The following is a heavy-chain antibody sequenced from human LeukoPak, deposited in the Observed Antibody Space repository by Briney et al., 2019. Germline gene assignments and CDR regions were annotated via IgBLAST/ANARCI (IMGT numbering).Heavy chain of an antibody. CDR2: INHSGST. CDR3: ARGPRYYDILTGYYKGWFDP. D-gene: IGHD3-9*01. Sequence: SQTLSLTCTVSGGSISSGDYYWSWIRQPPGKGLEWIGEINHSGSTNYNPSLKSRVTISVDTSKNQFSLKLSSVTAADTAVYYCARGPRYYDILTGYYKGWFDPWGQGTLVTVSS. V-gene: IGHV4-30-4*01. CDR1: GGSISSGDYY. J-gene: IGHJ5*02.